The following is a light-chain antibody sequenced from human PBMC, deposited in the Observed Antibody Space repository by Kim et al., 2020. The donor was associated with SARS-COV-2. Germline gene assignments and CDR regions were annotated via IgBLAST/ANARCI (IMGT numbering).Light chain of an antibody. J-gene: IGLJ2*01. CDR3: QVWDSNSDHVV. CDR2: DDA. Sequence: APGKTARIACGGGNVGRKSVEWYQKRPGQAPVVVVYDDAGRPSGIPERFSGSNSGNTATLTISRVEAGDEADYYCQVWDSNSDHVVFGGGTQLTVL. CDR1: NVGRKS. V-gene: IGLV3-21*03.